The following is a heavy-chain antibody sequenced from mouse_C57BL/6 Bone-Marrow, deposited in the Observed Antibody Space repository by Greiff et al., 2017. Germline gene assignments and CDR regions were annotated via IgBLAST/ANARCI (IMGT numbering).Heavy chain of an antibody. V-gene: IGHV1-64*01. J-gene: IGHJ3*01. D-gene: IGHD1-1*01. CDR1: GYTFTSYW. CDR3: ARSPAIDYYGSWAWFAY. Sequence: VQLQQPGAELVKPGASVKLSCKASGYTFTSYWMHWVKQRPGQGLEWIGMIHPNSGSTNYNEKFKSKATLTVDKSSSTAYLQISCLTSEDSAVYYCARSPAIDYYGSWAWFAYWGQGTLVTVSA. CDR2: IHPNSGST.